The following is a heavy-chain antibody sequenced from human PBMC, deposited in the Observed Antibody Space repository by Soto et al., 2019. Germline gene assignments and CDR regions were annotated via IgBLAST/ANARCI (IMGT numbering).Heavy chain of an antibody. J-gene: IGHJ5*02. D-gene: IGHD3-22*01. CDR3: ARLLNAYYYDSSGYYYP. Sequence: GGSLRLSCAASGFTFSSYGMHWVRQAPGKGLEWVAVISYDGSNKYYADSVKGRFTISRDNSKNTLYLQMNSLRAEDTAVYYCARLLNAYYYDSSGYYYPWGQGTLVTVSS. CDR2: ISYDGSNK. CDR1: GFTFSSYG. V-gene: IGHV3-30*03.